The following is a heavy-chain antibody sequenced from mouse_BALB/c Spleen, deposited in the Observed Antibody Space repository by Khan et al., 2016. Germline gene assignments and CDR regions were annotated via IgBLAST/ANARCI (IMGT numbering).Heavy chain of an antibody. CDR2: ISYSGST. J-gene: IGHJ4*01. D-gene: IGHD4-1*01. V-gene: IGHV3-2*02. CDR1: GYSITSDYA. Sequence: EVQLQESGPGLVKPSQSLSLTCTVTGYSITSDYAWNWIRQFPGNKLEWMGYISYSGSTSYNPSLKSRISITRDTSKNQFFLQLNSVTTEDTATYYCARRRTADAMDYWGQGTSVTVSS. CDR3: ARRRTADAMDY.